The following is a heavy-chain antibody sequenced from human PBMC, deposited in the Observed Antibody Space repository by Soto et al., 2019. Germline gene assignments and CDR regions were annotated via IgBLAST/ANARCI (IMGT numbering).Heavy chain of an antibody. CDR1: EFTFSDYD. CDR2: ISSSGRTV. CDR3: ARDRLSGWDRACDY. D-gene: IGHD6-19*01. Sequence: QVQLVESGGGLVKPGGSLRLSCAASEFTFSDYDMSWIRQAPGRGLEWISLISSSGRTVYYADSVKGRFTVSRDNAKNSLFLQIDSLRVEDSAVYYCARDRLSGWDRACDYWGQGTPVTVSS. V-gene: IGHV3-11*01. J-gene: IGHJ4*02.